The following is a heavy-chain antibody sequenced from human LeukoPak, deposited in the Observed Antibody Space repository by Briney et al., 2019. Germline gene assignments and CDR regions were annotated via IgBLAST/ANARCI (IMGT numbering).Heavy chain of an antibody. J-gene: IGHJ4*02. CDR3: ARVGYHYDSSGEGY. CDR2: ISAYNGNT. V-gene: IGHV1-18*04. D-gene: IGHD3-22*01. Sequence: PWASVKVSCTASGYTFTSYGISWVRQAPGQGLEWMGWISAYNGNTNYAQKLQGRVTMTTDTSTSTAYMELRSLRSDDTAVYYCARVGYHYDSSGEGYWGQGTLVTVSS. CDR1: GYTFTSYG.